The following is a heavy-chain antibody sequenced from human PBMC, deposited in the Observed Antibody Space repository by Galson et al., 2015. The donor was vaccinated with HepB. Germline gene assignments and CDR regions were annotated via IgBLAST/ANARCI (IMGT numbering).Heavy chain of an antibody. Sequence: SVKVSCKVSGYDFNKYGLSWVRQAPGQGLEWLGWVSGYDGSANHSPKFRGRVTMTTQTSTGTAYLEVRSLTSDDTAVYYCARDSRLELHLNNYFSYGMDIWGQGTAVTVS. V-gene: IGHV1-18*01. CDR2: VSGYDGSA. D-gene: IGHD5-24*01. CDR3: ARDSRLELHLNNYFSYGMDI. CDR1: GYDFNKYG. J-gene: IGHJ6*02.